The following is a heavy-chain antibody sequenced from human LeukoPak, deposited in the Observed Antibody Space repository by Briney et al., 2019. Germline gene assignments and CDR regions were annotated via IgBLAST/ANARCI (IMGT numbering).Heavy chain of an antibody. Sequence: GGSLRLSCAASKFTFSNYGMHWVRQAPGKGLEWVANINQVASEKNYVDSVKGRFTISRDNAKNSLYLQMNSVRAEDTAMYYCVRDGGYYGPDSWGQGALVSVSS. J-gene: IGHJ4*02. CDR1: KFTFSNYG. CDR2: INQVASEK. D-gene: IGHD3-10*01. V-gene: IGHV3-7*04. CDR3: VRDGGYYGPDS.